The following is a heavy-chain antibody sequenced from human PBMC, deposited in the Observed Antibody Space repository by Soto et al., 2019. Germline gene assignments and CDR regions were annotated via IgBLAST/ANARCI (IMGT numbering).Heavy chain of an antibody. D-gene: IGHD3-16*01. J-gene: IGHJ4*02. CDR2: IIPIFGTA. V-gene: IGHV1-69*12. CDR1: GGTFSSYA. CDR3: ARGQTGGGWGYYFDY. Sequence: QVQLVQSGAEVKKPGSSVKVSCKASGGTFSSYAIDWVRQAPGRGLEWMGGIIPIFGTADYAQKFQGRVTLTADESTSTAYMELSSLRSEDTAVYYCARGQTGGGWGYYFDYWGQGTLVTVSS.